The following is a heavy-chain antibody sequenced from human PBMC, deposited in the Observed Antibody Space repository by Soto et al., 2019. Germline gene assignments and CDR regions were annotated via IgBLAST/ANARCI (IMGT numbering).Heavy chain of an antibody. CDR2: IKSKTDGGTT. CDR3: TRVNWGKHDY. V-gene: IGHV3-15*01. CDR1: GFTLSNAW. D-gene: IGHD3-16*01. J-gene: IGHJ4*02. Sequence: EVQLVESGGGLVEPGGSLRLSCAASGFTLSNAWMSWVRQAPGKGLEWVGRIKSKTDGGTTEYAAPVRGRFTITRDDSKNTLDLQMSSLKTVDTAMYYCTRVNWGKHDYWGQGTLATVSS.